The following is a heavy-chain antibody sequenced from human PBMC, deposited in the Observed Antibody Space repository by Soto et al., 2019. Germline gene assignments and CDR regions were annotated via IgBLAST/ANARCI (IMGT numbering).Heavy chain of an antibody. D-gene: IGHD6-6*01. Sequence: EAQLLESGGGLVQPGGSLRLSCAASGFTFSSYAMSWVRQAPGKGLEWVSTISGSGGDTYYADSVKGRFTISRDNSKYTLSLQMDSLRAEDTAVYYCAKGGRSSSGLDFDYWGQGTLVTVSS. J-gene: IGHJ4*02. CDR2: ISGSGGDT. V-gene: IGHV3-23*01. CDR3: AKGGRSSSGLDFDY. CDR1: GFTFSSYA.